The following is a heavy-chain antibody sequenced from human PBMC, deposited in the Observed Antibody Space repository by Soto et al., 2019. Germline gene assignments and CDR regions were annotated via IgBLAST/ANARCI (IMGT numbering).Heavy chain of an antibody. V-gene: IGHV1-24*01. CDR2: FDPEDGET. D-gene: IGHD6-19*01. CDR3: ATTVPYSSGWYFDY. CDR1: GYTLTELS. J-gene: IGHJ4*02. Sequence: ASVKVSCKVSGYTLTELSMHWVRQAPGKGLEWMGGFDPEDGETIYAQKFQGRVTMTEDTSTDTAYMELSSLRFEDTAVYYCATTVPYSSGWYFDYWGQGTLVTVSS.